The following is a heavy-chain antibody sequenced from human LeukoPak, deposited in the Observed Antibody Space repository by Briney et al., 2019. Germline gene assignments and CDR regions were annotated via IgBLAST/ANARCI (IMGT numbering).Heavy chain of an antibody. J-gene: IGHJ4*02. Sequence: GGSLRLYCAASGFTFSDYYMSWIRQAPGKGLEWVSYISSSGSTIYYADSVKGRFTISRDNAKNSLYLQMNSLRAEDTAVYYCARSVLYSGSYLAFDYWGQGTLVTVSS. V-gene: IGHV3-11*01. D-gene: IGHD1-26*01. CDR3: ARSVLYSGSYLAFDY. CDR2: ISSSGSTI. CDR1: GFTFSDYY.